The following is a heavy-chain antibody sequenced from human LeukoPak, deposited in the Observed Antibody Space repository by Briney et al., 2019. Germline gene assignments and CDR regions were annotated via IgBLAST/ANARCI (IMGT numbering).Heavy chain of an antibody. CDR1: GYTFTGYY. D-gene: IGHD2-2*01. CDR2: INPNSGGT. V-gene: IGHV1-2*02. J-gene: IGHJ4*02. CDR3: ARGLKYDCSSTSCSIPFDY. Sequence: ASVKVSCKASGYTFTGYYMHWVRQAPGQGLEWMGWINPNSGGTNYAQKFQGRVTMTRDTSISTAYMELSRLRSDDTAVYYCARGLKYDCSSTSCSIPFDYWGQGTLVTVSS.